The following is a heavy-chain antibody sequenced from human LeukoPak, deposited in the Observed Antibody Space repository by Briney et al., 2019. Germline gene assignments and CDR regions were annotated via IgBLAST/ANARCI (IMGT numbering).Heavy chain of an antibody. D-gene: IGHD3-22*01. CDR1: DFTVSGNY. CDR3: AREIYYDSRGYYSHGLDI. J-gene: IGHJ3*02. CDR2: IYSPGTT. V-gene: IGHV3-53*01. Sequence: GGSLRLSCAASDFTVSGNYMNWVRQAPGKGLEWVSVIYSPGTTYYADSVKGRFTISRDNSKNPLYLQMNSLRADDTAVYYCAREIYYDSRGYYSHGLDIWGQGTMVTVSS.